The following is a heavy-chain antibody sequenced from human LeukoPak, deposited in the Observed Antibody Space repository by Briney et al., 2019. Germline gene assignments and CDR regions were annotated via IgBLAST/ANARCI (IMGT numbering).Heavy chain of an antibody. CDR1: GGSFSGYY. CDR2: INHSGST. CDR3: ATPGPHYYDSSGYYLGV. D-gene: IGHD3-22*01. Sequence: PSETLSLTCAVYGGSFSGYYWSWIRQPPGKGLEWIGEINHSGSTKYNPSLKSRVTISVDTSKNQFSLKLSSMTAADTAVYYCATPGPHYYDSSGYYLGVWGKGTTVTISS. J-gene: IGHJ6*04. V-gene: IGHV4-34*01.